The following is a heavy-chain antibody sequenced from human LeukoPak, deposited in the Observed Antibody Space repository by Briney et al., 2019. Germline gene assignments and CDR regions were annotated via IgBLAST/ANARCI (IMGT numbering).Heavy chain of an antibody. D-gene: IGHD6-13*01. J-gene: IGHJ5*02. Sequence: GASVEVSCKASGYTFTGHYMHWVRQAPGQGLEWMGWINPNSGGTNYAQKFQGRVTMTRDTSISTAYMELSGLSSDDTAVYYCARDRATGSSWYVRWFDPWGQGTLVTVSS. V-gene: IGHV1-2*02. CDR2: INPNSGGT. CDR3: ARDRATGSSWYVRWFDP. CDR1: GYTFTGHY.